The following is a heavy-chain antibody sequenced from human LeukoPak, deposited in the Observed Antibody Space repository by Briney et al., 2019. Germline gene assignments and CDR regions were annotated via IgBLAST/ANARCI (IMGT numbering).Heavy chain of an antibody. CDR1: GYTFTSYG. V-gene: IGHV1-18*01. Sequence: ASVKVSCKASGYTFTSYGISWVRQAPGQGLEWMGWISAYNGNTNYAQKLQGRVTMTTDTSTSTAYMELRSLRSDDTAVYYCARVLLWFGESDNWFDPWGQGTLVTVSS. CDR3: ARVLLWFGESDNWFDP. D-gene: IGHD3-10*01. CDR2: ISAYNGNT. J-gene: IGHJ5*02.